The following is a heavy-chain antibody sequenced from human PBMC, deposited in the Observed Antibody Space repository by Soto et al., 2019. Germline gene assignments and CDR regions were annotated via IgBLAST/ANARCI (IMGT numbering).Heavy chain of an antibody. D-gene: IGHD2-21*02. CDR2: IYYSGST. J-gene: IGHJ4*02. Sequence: PSETLSLTCTVSGGSISSGDYYWSWIRQPPGKGLEWIGYIYYSGSTYYNPSLKSRVTISVDTSKNQFSLKLSSVTAADTAVYYCARGPHCGGDCYHYDYWGQGTLVTVSS. V-gene: IGHV4-30-4*01. CDR1: GGSISSGDYY. CDR3: ARGPHCGGDCYHYDY.